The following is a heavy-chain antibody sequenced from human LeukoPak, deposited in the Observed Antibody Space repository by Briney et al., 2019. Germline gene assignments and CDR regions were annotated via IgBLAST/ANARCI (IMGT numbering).Heavy chain of an antibody. J-gene: IGHJ4*02. CDR3: ARVGVVRGSLYFDY. CDR2: IYYSGST. V-gene: IGHV4-39*07. D-gene: IGHD3-10*01. CDR1: GGSIRSSSYY. Sequence: PSETLSLTFTVSGGSIRSSSYYWDWIRQPPGKGLEWIGSIYYSGSTYYNPSLKSRVTISVDTSKNQFSLKMSSVTAADTAVYYCARVGVVRGSLYFDYWGQGTLVTVSS.